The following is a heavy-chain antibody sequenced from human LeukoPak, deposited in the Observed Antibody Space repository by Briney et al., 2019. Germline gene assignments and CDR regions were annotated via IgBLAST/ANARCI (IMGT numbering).Heavy chain of an antibody. D-gene: IGHD4-17*01. Sequence: SETLSLTCAVYGGSFSGYYWSWIRQPPGKGLEWIGEINHSGSTNYNPSLKSRVTISVDTSKNQFSLKLSSVTAADTAVYYCATRPDPSYTVTTNWFDPWGQGTLVTVSS. CDR2: INHSGST. J-gene: IGHJ5*02. CDR3: ATRPDPSYTVTTNWFDP. V-gene: IGHV4-34*01. CDR1: GGSFSGYY.